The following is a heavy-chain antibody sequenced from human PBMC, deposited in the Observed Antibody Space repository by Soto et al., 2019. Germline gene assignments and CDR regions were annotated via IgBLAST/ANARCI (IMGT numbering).Heavy chain of an antibody. Sequence: GESLKISCKGSGYSFTSYWIGWVRQMPGKGLEWMGIIYPGDSDTRYSPSFQGQVTISADKSFNTAFLQWTSLKASDSAMYYCARHRRDLPFDSWGQGTLVTVSS. V-gene: IGHV5-51*01. J-gene: IGHJ4*02. CDR2: IYPGDSDT. CDR3: ARHRRDLPFDS. CDR1: GYSFTSYW.